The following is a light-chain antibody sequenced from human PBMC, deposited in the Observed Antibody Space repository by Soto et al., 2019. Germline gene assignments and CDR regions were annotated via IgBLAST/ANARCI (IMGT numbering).Light chain of an antibody. Sequence: QSALTQPASVSGSPGQSITISCTGTSSDVGGYNHVSWYQQQPGKTPKLLIFEVSDRPSGVSNRFSGSKSGNTASLTISGLQAEDEAYYYCWSYAGNTIFVFGGGTKLTVL. V-gene: IGLV2-23*02. CDR3: WSYAGNTIFV. CDR1: SSDVGGYNH. J-gene: IGLJ2*01. CDR2: EVS.